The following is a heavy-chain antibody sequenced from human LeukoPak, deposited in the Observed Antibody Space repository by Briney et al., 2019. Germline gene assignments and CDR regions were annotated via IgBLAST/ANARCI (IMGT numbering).Heavy chain of an antibody. Sequence: PGGSLRLSCAASGFTFSDYHMSWIRQAPGKGLEWVSYISSSGSTIYYADSVKGRFTISRDNAKNSLYLQMNSLRAEDTAVYYCAREYQLAPPGNFDYWGQGTLVTVSS. D-gene: IGHD2-2*01. V-gene: IGHV3-11*01. CDR1: GFTFSDYH. CDR3: AREYQLAPPGNFDY. J-gene: IGHJ4*02. CDR2: ISSSGSTI.